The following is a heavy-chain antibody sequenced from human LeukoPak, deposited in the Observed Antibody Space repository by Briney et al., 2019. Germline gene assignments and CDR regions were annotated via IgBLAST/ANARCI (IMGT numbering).Heavy chain of an antibody. CDR3: VKEPHYYDSSGYY. Sequence: GGSLRLSCAASGFIFDDYAMHWVRQAPGKGLDWVSLISGDGGSPYYADSVKGRFTISRDNRKNSLYLQMNSLRIEDTALYYCVKEPHYYDSSGYYWGQGTLVTVSS. V-gene: IGHV3-43*02. CDR1: GFIFDDYA. D-gene: IGHD3-22*01. CDR2: ISGDGGSP. J-gene: IGHJ4*02.